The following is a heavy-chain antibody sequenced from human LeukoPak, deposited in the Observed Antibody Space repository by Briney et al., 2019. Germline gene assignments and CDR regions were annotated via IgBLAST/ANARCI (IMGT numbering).Heavy chain of an antibody. CDR1: GFTFSDYY. J-gene: IGHJ4*02. CDR3: ASHDILTGLPS. CDR2: ISSSGSTI. D-gene: IGHD3-9*01. V-gene: IGHV3-11*01. Sequence: GGSLRHSCSASGFTFSDYYMSWIRQAPGKGLEWVSYISSSGSTIYYADSVKGRFTISRDNAKNSLYLQMNSLRAEDTAVYYCASHDILTGLPSWGQGTLVTVSS.